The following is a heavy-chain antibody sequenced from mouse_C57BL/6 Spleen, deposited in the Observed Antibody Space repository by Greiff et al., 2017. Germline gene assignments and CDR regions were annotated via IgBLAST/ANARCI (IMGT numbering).Heavy chain of an antibody. Sequence: EVNVVESGGGLVQPGGSMKLSCVASGFTFSNYWMNWVRQSPEKGLEWVAQIRLKSDNYATHYAVAVKGRFTISRDDSKRSVYLQMNNLRAEDTGIYYGTEGKNSNGFAYWGQGTLVTVSA. J-gene: IGHJ3*01. CDR3: TEGKNSNGFAY. CDR2: IRLKSDNYAT. CDR1: GFTFSNYW. D-gene: IGHD2-5*01. V-gene: IGHV6-3*01.